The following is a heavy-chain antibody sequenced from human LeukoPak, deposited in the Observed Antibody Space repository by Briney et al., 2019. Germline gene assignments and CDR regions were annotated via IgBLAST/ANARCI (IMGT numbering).Heavy chain of an antibody. CDR3: ARDFYDSSGYSQDF. Sequence: GGSLRLSCAASGFTFSDYYMSWIRQAPGKGLEWVSYISSSGSTIYYADSVKGRFTISRDNSKNTLYLQMNSLRAEDTAVYYCARDFYDSSGYSQDFWGQGTLVIVSS. CDR1: GFTFSDYY. D-gene: IGHD3-22*01. V-gene: IGHV3-11*04. J-gene: IGHJ4*02. CDR2: ISSSGSTI.